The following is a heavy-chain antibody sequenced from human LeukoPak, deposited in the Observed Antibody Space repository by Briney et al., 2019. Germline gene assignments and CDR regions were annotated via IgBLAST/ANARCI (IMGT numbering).Heavy chain of an antibody. CDR1: GFTFSSFG. CDR2: ISYDGGNK. V-gene: IGHV3-30*18. CDR3: AKDLGAFLDSSGWSPDY. Sequence: PEGSLRLSCAASGFTFSSFGMHWVRQAPGKGLEGVAVISYDGGNKYYEHSVKGRFTISRDNSKNTLYLQMNSLRPEDTAVYYRAKDLGAFLDSSGWSPDYWGQGTLVTVSS. J-gene: IGHJ4*02. D-gene: IGHD6-19*01.